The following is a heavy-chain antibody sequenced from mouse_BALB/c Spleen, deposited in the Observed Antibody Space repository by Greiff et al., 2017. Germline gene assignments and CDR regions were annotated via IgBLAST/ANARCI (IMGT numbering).Heavy chain of an antibody. CDR1: GYTFTSYW. J-gene: IGHJ2*01. CDR2: IAPGNGST. CDR3: ARREYVSPHYYFDY. V-gene: IGHV1S41*01. D-gene: IGHD2-10*02. Sequence: DLVKPGASVKLSCKASGYTFTSYWINWIKQRPGQGLEWIGRIAPGNGSTNYNEMFTGKATLTVDTSSSTAYIQLSSLSSEDSAVYFCARREYVSPHYYFDYWGQGTTLTVSS.